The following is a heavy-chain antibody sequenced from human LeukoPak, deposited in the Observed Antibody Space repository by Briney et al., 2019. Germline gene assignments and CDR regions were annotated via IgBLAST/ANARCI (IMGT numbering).Heavy chain of an antibody. D-gene: IGHD4-17*01. Sequence: PGGSLRLSCAASGFTFSSYGMHWVRQAPGKGLEWVAVISYDGSNKYYADSVKGRFTISRDNSKNTLYLQMNSLRAEDTAVYYCAKRSGDYGDYIDYWGQGTLVTVSS. V-gene: IGHV3-30*18. CDR2: ISYDGSNK. J-gene: IGHJ4*02. CDR3: AKRSGDYGDYIDY. CDR1: GFTFSSYG.